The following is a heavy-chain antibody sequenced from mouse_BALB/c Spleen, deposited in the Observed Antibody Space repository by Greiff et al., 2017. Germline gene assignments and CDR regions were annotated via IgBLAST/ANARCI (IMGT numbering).Heavy chain of an antibody. CDR1: GFTFSNYW. J-gene: IGHJ4*01. D-gene: IGHD2-1*01. V-gene: IGHV6-6*02. CDR2: IRLKSNNYAT. Sequence: EVKLMESGGGLVQPGGSMKLSCVASGFTFSNYWMNWVRQSPEKGLEWVAEIRLKSNNYATHYAESVKGRFTISRDDSKSSVYLQMNNLRAEDTGSYYCTRGVTLDYYAMDYWGQGTSVTVSS. CDR3: TRGVTLDYYAMDY.